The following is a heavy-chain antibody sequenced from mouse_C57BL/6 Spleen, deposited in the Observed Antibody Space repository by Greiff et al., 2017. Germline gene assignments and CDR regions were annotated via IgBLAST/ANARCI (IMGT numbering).Heavy chain of an antibody. CDR3: AREGNDGYYFYFDY. CDR1: GYTFTSYG. D-gene: IGHD2-3*01. V-gene: IGHV1-81*01. J-gene: IGHJ2*01. Sequence: QVQLKQSGAELARPGASVKLSCKASGYTFTSYGISWVKQRTGQGLEWIGEIYPRSGNTYYNEKFKGKATLTVDTSSSTAYRQLSSLTSEYSAVYYCAREGNDGYYFYFDYWGQGTTLTVSS. CDR2: IYPRSGNT.